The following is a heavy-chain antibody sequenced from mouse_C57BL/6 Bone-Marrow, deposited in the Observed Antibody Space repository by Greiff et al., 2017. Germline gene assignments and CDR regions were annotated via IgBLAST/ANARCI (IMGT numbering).Heavy chain of an antibody. J-gene: IGHJ2*01. CDR2: IDPSDSYT. CDR3: ARRYYDYDGVPYYFDY. D-gene: IGHD2-4*01. V-gene: IGHV1-50*01. Sequence: QVQLQQSGAELVKPGASVKLSCKASGYTFTSYWMQWVKQRPGQGLEWIGEIDPSDSYTNYNQKFKGKATLTVDPSSSTAYMQLSSLTSEDSAVYYCARRYYDYDGVPYYFDYWGQGTTLTVSS. CDR1: GYTFTSYW.